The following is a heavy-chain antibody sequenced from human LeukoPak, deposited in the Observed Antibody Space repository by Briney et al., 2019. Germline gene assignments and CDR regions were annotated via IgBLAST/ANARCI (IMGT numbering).Heavy chain of an antibody. D-gene: IGHD6-13*01. CDR2: ISGSGGST. CDR3: AKDRSWYDDGHIDY. J-gene: IGHJ4*02. CDR1: GFTFSSYA. Sequence: GGSLRLSCAASGFTFSSYAMSWVRQAPGKGLEWVSAISGSGGSTYYADSVKGRFTISRDNSKNTLYLQMNSLRAENTAVYYCAKDRSWYDDGHIDYWGQGTLVTVSS. V-gene: IGHV3-23*01.